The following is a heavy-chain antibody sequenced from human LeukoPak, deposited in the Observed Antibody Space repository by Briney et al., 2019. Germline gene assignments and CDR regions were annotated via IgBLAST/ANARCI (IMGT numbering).Heavy chain of an antibody. CDR2: IYTSGST. Sequence: SETLSLTCTVSGGSISSYYWSWIRRPAGKGLKWIGRIYTSGSTNYNPSLKSRVTMSVDTSKNQFSLKLSSVTAADTAVYYCAREVPPDPGFAYWGQGTLVTVSS. CDR3: AREVPPDPGFAY. V-gene: IGHV4-4*07. J-gene: IGHJ4*02. CDR1: GGSISSYY.